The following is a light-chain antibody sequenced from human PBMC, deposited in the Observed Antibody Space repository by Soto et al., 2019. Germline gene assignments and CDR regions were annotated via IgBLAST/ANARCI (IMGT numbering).Light chain of an antibody. CDR3: SSYTSSSSVV. CDR1: SSDVGSYNY. Sequence: QSVLTQPASVSGSPGQSITISCTGASSDVGSYNYVSWYQQYPGKAPKLMLFEVSARPSGVSNRFSGSKSGNTASLTISGLQAEDEADYYCSSYTSSSSVVFGTGTKVTVL. CDR2: EVS. J-gene: IGLJ1*01. V-gene: IGLV2-14*01.